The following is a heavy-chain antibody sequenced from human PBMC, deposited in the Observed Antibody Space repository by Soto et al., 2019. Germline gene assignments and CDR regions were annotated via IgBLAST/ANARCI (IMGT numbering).Heavy chain of an antibody. Sequence: SETLSLTCAGYGGSFSGYYWSWIRQPPGKGLEWIGEINHSGSTNYNPSLKSRVTISVDTSKNQFSLKLSSVTAADTAVYYCARDRTYYVLGCGYRHSYYSMEFYGQTTTV. D-gene: IGHD3-3*01. CDR1: GGSFSGYY. V-gene: IGHV4-34*01. CDR3: ARDRTYYVLGCGYRHSYYSMEF. CDR2: INHSGST. J-gene: IGHJ6*02.